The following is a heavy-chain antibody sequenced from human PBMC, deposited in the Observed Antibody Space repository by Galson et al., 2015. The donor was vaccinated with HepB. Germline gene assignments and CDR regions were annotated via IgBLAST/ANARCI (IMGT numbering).Heavy chain of an antibody. CDR3: ARMKQQLASYYYYYGMDV. CDR1: GGTISSSSYY. V-gene: IGHV4-61*01. D-gene: IGHD6-13*01. Sequence: SETLSLTCTVSGGTISSSSYYWSWIRQPPGKGLEWIGYIYYSGSTNYNPSLKSRVTISVDTSKNQFSLKLSSVTAADTAVYYCARMKQQLASYYYYYGMDVWGQGTTVTVSS. CDR2: IYYSGST. J-gene: IGHJ6*02.